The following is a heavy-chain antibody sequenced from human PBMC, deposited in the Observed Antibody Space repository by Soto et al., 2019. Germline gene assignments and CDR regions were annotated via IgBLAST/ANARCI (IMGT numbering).Heavy chain of an antibody. CDR2: IYWDDDK. J-gene: IGHJ5*02. V-gene: IGHV2-5*02. CDR1: GFSLSTSGVG. CDR3: AHSSYCSSTSCYNWFDP. D-gene: IGHD2-2*01. Sequence: SGPTLVNPTQTLTLTCTFSGFSLSTSGVGVGWIRQPPGKALEWLALIYWDDDKRYSPSLKSRLTITKDTSKNQVVLTMTNMEPVDTATYYCAHSSYCSSTSCYNWFDPWGQGTLVTVS.